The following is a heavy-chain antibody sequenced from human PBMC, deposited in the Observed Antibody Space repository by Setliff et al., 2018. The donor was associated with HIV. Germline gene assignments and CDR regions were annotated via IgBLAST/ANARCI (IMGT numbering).Heavy chain of an antibody. J-gene: IGHJ4*02. CDR1: GYTFTSYA. CDR3: ARIWGIPPLYYFDY. CDR2: IHAGNGYT. V-gene: IGHV1-3*01. D-gene: IGHD3-16*01. Sequence: GASVKVSCKASGYTFTSYAMHWVHQAPGQRLEWMGWIHAGNGYTKYSQKFQGRVTFTRDTSASAAYMDLSSLRSEDTAVYYCARIWGIPPLYYFDYWGQGTRVTVSS.